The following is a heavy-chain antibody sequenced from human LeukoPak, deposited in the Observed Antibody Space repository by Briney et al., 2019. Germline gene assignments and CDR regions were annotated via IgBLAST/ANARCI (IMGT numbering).Heavy chain of an antibody. V-gene: IGHV1-46*01. CDR1: GYTFTSYY. CDR3: ARDVSDCSGGSCYSYFYY. Sequence: VASVKVSCTASGYTFTSYYMHWVRQAPGQGLEWMGIINPSGGNTSYAQKFQGRVTVTRDTSTSTVYMELSSLRSEDTAVYYCARDVSDCSGGSCYSYFYYWGQGSLVTVSS. J-gene: IGHJ4*02. CDR2: INPSGGNT. D-gene: IGHD2-15*01.